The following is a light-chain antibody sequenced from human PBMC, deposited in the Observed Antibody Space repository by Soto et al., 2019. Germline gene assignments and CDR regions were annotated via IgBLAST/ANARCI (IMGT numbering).Light chain of an antibody. CDR3: SSYTSSSTSYV. CDR1: SSDVGGYNY. V-gene: IGLV2-14*01. Sequence: QSALTQPASVSGSPGQSITISCTGTSSDVGGYNYVSWYQQHPGKAPKLMIYDVSNRPSGLSNRFSGSKSGNTASLTISGLQAEDEADYYGSSYTSSSTSYVFGTGTKLTVL. CDR2: DVS. J-gene: IGLJ1*01.